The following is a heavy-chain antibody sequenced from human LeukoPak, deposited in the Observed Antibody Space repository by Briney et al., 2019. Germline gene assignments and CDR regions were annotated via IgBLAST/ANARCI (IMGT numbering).Heavy chain of an antibody. Sequence: GESLKISCEGSGYSFPNYWVAWVRQMPGKGLEWMGIIYPGDPDTRYSPSFQGQVTISAAKSFSTAYLQWSNLKASDTAMYYCARSSTFYDSSGYTLPFDYWGQGTLVTVSS. J-gene: IGHJ4*02. CDR1: GYSFPNYW. V-gene: IGHV5-51*01. D-gene: IGHD3-22*01. CDR3: ARSSTFYDSSGYTLPFDY. CDR2: IYPGDPDT.